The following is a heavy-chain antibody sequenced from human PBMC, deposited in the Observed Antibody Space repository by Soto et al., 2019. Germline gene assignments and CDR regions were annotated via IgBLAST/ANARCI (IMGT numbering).Heavy chain of an antibody. CDR3: ARELGGSPNWFDP. D-gene: IGHD1-26*01. CDR2: INPNSGGT. J-gene: IGHJ5*02. Sequence: ASVKVSCKASGYTFTGYYMHWVRRAPGQGLEWMGWINPNSGGTNYAQKFQGWVTMTRDTSISTAYMELSRLRSDDTAVYYCARELGGSPNWFDPWGQGTLVTVSS. CDR1: GYTFTGYY. V-gene: IGHV1-2*04.